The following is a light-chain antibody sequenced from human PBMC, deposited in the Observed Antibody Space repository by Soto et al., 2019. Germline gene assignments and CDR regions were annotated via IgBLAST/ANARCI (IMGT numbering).Light chain of an antibody. CDR2: GAF. V-gene: IGKV3-20*01. CDR1: QSISSNY. Sequence: EIVLTQSPGTLSLSPGERATLSCRVSQSISSNYLAWYQQKPGQAPRLLIYGAFSRATGIPDRFSGGRSGTDFTLTISRLEPEDFAVYYCQHYGTSPPYTFGQGAQLQIK. J-gene: IGKJ2*01. CDR3: QHYGTSPPYT.